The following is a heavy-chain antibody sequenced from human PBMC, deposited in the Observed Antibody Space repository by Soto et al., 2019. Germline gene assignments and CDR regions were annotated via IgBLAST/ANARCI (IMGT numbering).Heavy chain of an antibody. Sequence: QLQLQESGPGLVKPSETLSLTCAVSGGSFSRSYYWGWLRQPPGKGLEWLGNIYYSGHTYYNPSLKRRFTMSVDTSTPQLSLTLTSVTAADTAVYYCARYFLRGRFFDSRGQGTLVTVSS. J-gene: IGHJ4*02. V-gene: IGHV4-39*01. CDR1: GGSFSRSYY. CDR2: IYYSGHT. CDR3: ARYFLRGRFFDS. D-gene: IGHD3-10*01.